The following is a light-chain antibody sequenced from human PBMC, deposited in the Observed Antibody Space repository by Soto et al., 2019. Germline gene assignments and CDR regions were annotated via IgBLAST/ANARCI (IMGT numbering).Light chain of an antibody. V-gene: IGKV1-33*01. Sequence: DIQMTQSPSSLSVSVGDRVTITCQASQDIGKNLNWNQQKPGKAPKLLIYDASNLETGVPSRFSGSGSGTDFTFTISRLQPEDIATYYCQHYDNLPSVTFGQGTRLET. J-gene: IGKJ5*01. CDR1: QDIGKN. CDR3: QHYDNLPSVT. CDR2: DAS.